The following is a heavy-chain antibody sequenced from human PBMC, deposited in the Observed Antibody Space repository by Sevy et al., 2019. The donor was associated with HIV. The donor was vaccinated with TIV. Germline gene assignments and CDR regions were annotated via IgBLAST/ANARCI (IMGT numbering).Heavy chain of an antibody. CDR2: ISWNSGSI. Sequence: GGSLRLSCAASGFTFDDYAMHWVRQAPGKGLEWVSGISWNSGSIGYADSVKGRFTISRDNAKNSLYLQMNSLRAEDTALYYCAKDSGVVPAAYRYYGMDVWGQGTTVTVSS. D-gene: IGHD2-2*01. V-gene: IGHV3-9*01. CDR3: AKDSGVVPAAYRYYGMDV. CDR1: GFTFDDYA. J-gene: IGHJ6*02.